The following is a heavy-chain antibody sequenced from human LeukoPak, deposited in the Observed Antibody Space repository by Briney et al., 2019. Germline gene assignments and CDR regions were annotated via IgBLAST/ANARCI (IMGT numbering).Heavy chain of an antibody. CDR1: GGSISSYY. CDR3: ARDVVPAAPVHYYYGMDV. D-gene: IGHD2-2*01. J-gene: IGHJ6*02. V-gene: IGHV4-59*12. Sequence: PSETLSLICTVPGGSISSYYWSWIRQPPGKGLEWIGYIYYSGSTNYNPSLKSRVTISVDTSKNQFSLKLSSVTAADTAVYYCARDVVPAAPVHYYYGMDVWGQGTTVTVSS. CDR2: IYYSGST.